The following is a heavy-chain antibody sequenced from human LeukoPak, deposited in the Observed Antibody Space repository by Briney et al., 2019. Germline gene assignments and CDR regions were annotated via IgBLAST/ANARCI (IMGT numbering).Heavy chain of an antibody. CDR2: ISYSGSA. Sequence: SETLSLTCTVSGGSINSYFWSWIRQPPGKGLEWIGYISYSGSANYNPSLKSRVTISADTSKNQFSLKLSSVTAADTAMYYCARHYRVGSTNMGTYFDYWGQGTLVTVSS. CDR1: GGSINSYF. D-gene: IGHD1-26*01. J-gene: IGHJ4*02. V-gene: IGHV4-59*08. CDR3: ARHYRVGSTNMGTYFDY.